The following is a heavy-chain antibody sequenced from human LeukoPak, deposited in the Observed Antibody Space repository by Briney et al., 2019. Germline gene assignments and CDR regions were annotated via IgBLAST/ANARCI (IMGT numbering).Heavy chain of an antibody. D-gene: IGHD6-19*01. CDR2: ISAYNGNT. J-gene: IGHJ4*02. CDR1: GYTFTSYV. Sequence: ASVKVSCKASGYTFTSYVISWVRQAPGQGLEWMGCISAYNGNTNYAQKLQGRVTMTTDTSTSTAYMELRSLRSDDTAVYYCARDPGVDSSGWDPNFDYWGQGTLVTVSS. V-gene: IGHV1-18*01. CDR3: ARDPGVDSSGWDPNFDY.